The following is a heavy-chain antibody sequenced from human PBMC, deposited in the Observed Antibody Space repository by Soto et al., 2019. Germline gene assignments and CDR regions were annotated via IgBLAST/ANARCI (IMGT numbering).Heavy chain of an antibody. Sequence: EVQLLESGGGLVQPGGSLRLSCAASGFTFSSYAMSWVRQAPGKGLEWVSAISGSGAGTYYADSVKGRFTISSDNSKNTLYLQMNRLRAEDTAVYYCAKDRRDSYGYGYWGQGTLVTVSS. CDR2: ISGSGAGT. CDR1: GFTFSSYA. J-gene: IGHJ4*02. V-gene: IGHV3-23*01. CDR3: AKDRRDSYGYGY. D-gene: IGHD5-18*01.